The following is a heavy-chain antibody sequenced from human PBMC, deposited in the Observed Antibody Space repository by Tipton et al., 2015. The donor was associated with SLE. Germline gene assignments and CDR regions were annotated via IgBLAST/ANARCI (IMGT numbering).Heavy chain of an antibody. CDR2: IYASGST. V-gene: IGHV4-4*07. J-gene: IGHJ3*02. CDR3: ARVVYSFSDAFDI. CDR1: GGSLSSYY. D-gene: IGHD6-13*01. Sequence: TLSLTCTVSGGSLSSYYWSWNRQPPGKGLEWIGRIYASGSTEYNPSLKSRVTISVDPSKNQFSLRLTSLTAADTAVYYCARVVYSFSDAFDIWGQGTLVTVSS.